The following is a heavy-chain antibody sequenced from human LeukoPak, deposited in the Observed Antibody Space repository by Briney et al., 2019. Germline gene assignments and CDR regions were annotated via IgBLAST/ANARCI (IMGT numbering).Heavy chain of an antibody. D-gene: IGHD3-9*01. CDR1: GGSFSGYY. V-gene: IGHV4-34*01. CDR2: INHSGST. J-gene: IGHJ4*02. Sequence: SETLSLTCAVYGGSFSGYYWSWIRQPPGKGLEWIGEINHSGSTNYNPSLKSRVTISVDTSKNQFSLKLSSVTAADTAVYYRARHTHFDWLFRVDYWGQGTLVTVSS. CDR3: ARHTHFDWLFRVDY.